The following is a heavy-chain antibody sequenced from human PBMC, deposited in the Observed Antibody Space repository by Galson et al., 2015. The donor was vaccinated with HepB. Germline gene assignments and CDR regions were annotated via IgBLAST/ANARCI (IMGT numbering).Heavy chain of an antibody. CDR1: GFTFRSYW. CDR2: INSDGSST. V-gene: IGHV3-74*01. CDR3: AREQLRFLDLGDYGMDV. J-gene: IGHJ6*02. D-gene: IGHD3-3*01. Sequence: SLRLSCAASGFTFRSYWMHWVRQAPGKGLVWVSRINSDGSSTSYADSVKGRFTISRDNAKNTLYLQMNSLRAEDTAVYYCAREQLRFLDLGDYGMDVWGQGTTVTVSS.